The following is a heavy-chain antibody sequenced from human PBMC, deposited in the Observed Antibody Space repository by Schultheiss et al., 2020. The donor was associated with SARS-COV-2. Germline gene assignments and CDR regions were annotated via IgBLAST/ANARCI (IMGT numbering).Heavy chain of an antibody. D-gene: IGHD3-10*01. CDR1: GGSISSYYW. Sequence: TLSLTCTVSGGSISSYYWSWIRQPPGKGLEWIALIYWDDDKRYSTSLKTRLTISKDTSKNQVVLTMTNMDPVDTATYYCAHRPGSGLFDPWGQGTLVTVSS. V-gene: IGHV2-70*12. J-gene: IGHJ5*02. CDR3: AHRPGSGLFDP. CDR2: IYWDDDK.